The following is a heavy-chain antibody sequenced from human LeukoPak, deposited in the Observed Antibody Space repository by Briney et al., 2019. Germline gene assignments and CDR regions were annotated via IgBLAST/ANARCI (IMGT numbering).Heavy chain of an antibody. Sequence: GGSLRLSCAGSGFALKSYSLTWVRQAPGKGLEWVSSISSTSAYIHYADSVKGRFTISRDNVDNVVYLEMNSLGAEDTATYYCARVAVSGATGWFDSWGQGTLVIVSS. J-gene: IGHJ5*01. D-gene: IGHD2-8*02. CDR2: ISSTSAYI. CDR3: ARVAVSGATGWFDS. CDR1: GFALKSYS. V-gene: IGHV3-21*01.